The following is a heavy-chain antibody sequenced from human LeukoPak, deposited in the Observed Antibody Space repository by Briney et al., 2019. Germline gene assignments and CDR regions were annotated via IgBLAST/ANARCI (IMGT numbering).Heavy chain of an antibody. CDR2: IKKTGSET. J-gene: IGHJ4*02. CDR1: GFTFSHFW. V-gene: IGHV3-7*01. D-gene: IGHD2-15*01. CDR3: AREDGYYSGGNCYSYFDS. Sequence: GGSLRLSCAASGFTFSHFWMSWVRQAPGKGLEWVAYIKKTGSETYYVDSVKGRFTIARDNTRNSLFLQMYSLRAEDTAVYFCAREDGYYSGGNCYSYFDSWGQGTLVTVSS.